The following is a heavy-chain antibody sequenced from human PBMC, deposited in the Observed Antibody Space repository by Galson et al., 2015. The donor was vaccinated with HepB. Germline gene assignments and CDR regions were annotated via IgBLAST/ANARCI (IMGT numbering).Heavy chain of an antibody. D-gene: IGHD6-13*01. J-gene: IGHJ4*02. CDR3: ARIRAGEYSSSWYEADY. Sequence: PVLVKPPQTLTLTCTFSGFSLRTSGMCVSWIRQPPGKALEWLARIDWDDDKYYSTSLKTRLTISKDTSKNQVVLTMTNMDPVDTATYYCARIRAGEYSSSWYEADYWGQGTLVTVSS. V-gene: IGHV2-70*11. CDR2: IDWDDDK. CDR1: GFSLRTSGMC.